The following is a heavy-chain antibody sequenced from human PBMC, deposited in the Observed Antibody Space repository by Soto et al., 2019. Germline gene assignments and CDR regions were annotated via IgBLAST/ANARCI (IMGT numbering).Heavy chain of an antibody. CDR1: GGSFSGYY. Sequence: SETLSLTCAFYGGSFSGYYWSWIRQPPGKGLEWIGEINHSGSTNYNPSLKSRVTISVDTSKNQFSLKLSSVTAADTAVYYCASGEVGSYGDWDYYYYRMDVWGQGTTVTVSS. J-gene: IGHJ6*02. CDR3: ASGEVGSYGDWDYYYYRMDV. CDR2: INHSGST. D-gene: IGHD5-18*01. V-gene: IGHV4-34*01.